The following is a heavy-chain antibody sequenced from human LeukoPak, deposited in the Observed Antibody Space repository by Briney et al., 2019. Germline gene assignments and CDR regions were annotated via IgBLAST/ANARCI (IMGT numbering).Heavy chain of an antibody. Sequence: SETLSLTCAVYGGSFSGYYWRWIRQPPGKGLEWIGEINHSGSTNYNPSLKSRVTISVDTSKNQFSLTLSSVTAADTAVYYCARGTMVRGVIIVRPFDYWGQGTLVTVSS. J-gene: IGHJ4*02. CDR2: INHSGST. CDR1: GGSFSGYY. CDR3: ARGTMVRGVIIVRPFDY. D-gene: IGHD3-10*01. V-gene: IGHV4-34*01.